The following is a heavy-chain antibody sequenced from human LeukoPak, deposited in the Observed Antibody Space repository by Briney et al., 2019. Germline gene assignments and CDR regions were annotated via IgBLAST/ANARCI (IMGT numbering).Heavy chain of an antibody. Sequence: ASVKVPCKASGYTFTNYGINWVRQATGQGLEWMGWMNPNSGNTGYAQKFQGRVTMTRNTSISTAYMELSSLRSEDTAVYYCARGEDYGGNPDYWGQGTLVTVSS. CDR1: GYTFTNYG. D-gene: IGHD4-17*01. V-gene: IGHV1-8*02. CDR3: ARGEDYGGNPDY. J-gene: IGHJ4*02. CDR2: MNPNSGNT.